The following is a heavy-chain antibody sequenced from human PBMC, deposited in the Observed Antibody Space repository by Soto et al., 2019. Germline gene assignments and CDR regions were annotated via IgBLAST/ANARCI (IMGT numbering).Heavy chain of an antibody. CDR3: ARDFAYFDS. J-gene: IGHJ4*02. Sequence: PSETRYLTCTLSRGSFKSRCYSSSLSRQPPGKALEWIGYVYHTGRTSYNPSLKSRVSISMDTSKNQFSPHPDSVTAADTAVYFCARDFAYFDSWGQGTLVTVYS. CDR2: VYHTGRT. V-gene: IGHV4-61*01. CDR1: RGSFKSRCYS. D-gene: IGHD3-3*01.